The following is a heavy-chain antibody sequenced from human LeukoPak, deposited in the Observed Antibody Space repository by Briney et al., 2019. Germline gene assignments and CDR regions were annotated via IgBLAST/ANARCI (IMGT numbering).Heavy chain of an antibody. CDR1: GFTFSSYW. Sequence: HSGGSLRLSCAASGFTFSSYWMSWVRQAPGKGLEWVANIKRDGSEKYYVDSVKGRFTISRDNAKNSLYLQMNSLRAEDTAVYYCASVSVAPMIVLDAFDIWGQGTMVTVSS. V-gene: IGHV3-7*01. CDR3: ASVSVAPMIVLDAFDI. J-gene: IGHJ3*02. D-gene: IGHD3-22*01. CDR2: IKRDGSEK.